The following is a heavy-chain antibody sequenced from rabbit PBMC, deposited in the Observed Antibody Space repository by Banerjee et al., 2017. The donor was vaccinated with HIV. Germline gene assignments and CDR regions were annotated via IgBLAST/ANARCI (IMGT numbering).Heavy chain of an antibody. CDR3: ARDEFGTNWLDL. CDR1: GFSFSYKYV. D-gene: IGHD5-1*01. CDR2: INTSSGNT. Sequence: QSLEETGGDLVKPEGSLTLTCTASGFSFSYKYVMCWVRQAPGKGLEWIACINTSSGNTVYASWAKGRSTVSKTSSTTVTLQMTSLTAADTATYFCARDEFGTNWLDLWGPGTLVTVS. V-gene: IGHV1S40*01. J-gene: IGHJ5*01.